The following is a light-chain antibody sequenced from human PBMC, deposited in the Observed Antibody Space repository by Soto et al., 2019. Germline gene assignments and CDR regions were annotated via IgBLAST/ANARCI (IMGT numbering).Light chain of an antibody. J-gene: IGLJ1*01. V-gene: IGLV2-8*01. CDR1: SSDVGGYNY. Sequence: QSALTQPPSASGSPGQSVTISCTGTSSDVGGYNYVSWYQQHPGKAPKLMIYEVSKRPSGVPDRFSGSKSGNTASLTVSGLPDEDEADYYCSSYAGRPPYVFGTGTKLTVL. CDR2: EVS. CDR3: SSYAGRPPYV.